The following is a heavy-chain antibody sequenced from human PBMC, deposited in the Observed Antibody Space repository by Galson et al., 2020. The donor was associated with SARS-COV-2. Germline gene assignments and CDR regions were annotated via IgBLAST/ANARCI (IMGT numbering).Heavy chain of an antibody. Sequence: SVKVSCKASGGTFSSYAISWVRQAPGQGLEWMGGIIPILGIANYAQKFQGRVTMTADKSTGTAYMELSSLRSEDTAVYFCAREPDSPTYCSSTSCYNVWGKGTTVTVSS. J-gene: IGHJ6*04. V-gene: IGHV1-69*10. CDR2: IIPILGIA. CDR1: GGTFSSYA. CDR3: AREPDSPTYCSSTSCYNV. D-gene: IGHD2-2*02.